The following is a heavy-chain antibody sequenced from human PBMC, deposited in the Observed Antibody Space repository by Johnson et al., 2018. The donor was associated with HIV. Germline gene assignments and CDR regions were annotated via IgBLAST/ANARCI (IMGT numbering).Heavy chain of an antibody. D-gene: IGHD6-6*01. Sequence: VQLMESGGGLVKPGGSLRLSCAASGFTFSDYYMSWIRQAPGKGLVWVSRINTDGSSTSYADSVKGRFTISRDNAKNTLYLQMNSLRAEYTAVYYCARATYSNSKAHAFDIWGQGTMVTVSS. CDR1: GFTFSDYY. J-gene: IGHJ3*02. CDR3: ARATYSNSKAHAFDI. CDR2: INTDGSST. V-gene: IGHV3-74*02.